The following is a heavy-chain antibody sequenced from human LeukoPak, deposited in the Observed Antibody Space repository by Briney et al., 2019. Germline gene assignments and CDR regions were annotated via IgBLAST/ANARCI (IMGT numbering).Heavy chain of an antibody. CDR3: AKVSSSWYQGTFDY. CDR2: ISYDGSNK. D-gene: IGHD6-13*01. Sequence: PGGSLRLSCAASGFTFSSYAMHWVRQAPGKGLEWVAVISYDGSNKYYADSVKGRFTISRDNSKNTLYLRMNSLRAEDTAVYYCAKVSSSWYQGTFDYWGQGTLVTVSS. V-gene: IGHV3-30*04. J-gene: IGHJ4*02. CDR1: GFTFSSYA.